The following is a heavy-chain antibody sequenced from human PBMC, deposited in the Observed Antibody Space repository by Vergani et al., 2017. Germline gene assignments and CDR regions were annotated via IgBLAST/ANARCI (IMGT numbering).Heavy chain of an antibody. CDR2: ISGRSNYI. J-gene: IGHJ4*02. Sequence: EVQLQESGGGLVKPGGSLRVSCAASGLSSSTYSINWVRQAPGKGMEWVSSISGRSNYIYYADSLKGRFTISRDNSKNSVYLQMNSLRAEDTAIYYCARKKYYDSKDYYQVEPFDYWGQGTLVTVSS. V-gene: IGHV3-21*06. CDR1: GLSSSTYS. D-gene: IGHD3-22*01. CDR3: ARKKYYDSKDYYQVEPFDY.